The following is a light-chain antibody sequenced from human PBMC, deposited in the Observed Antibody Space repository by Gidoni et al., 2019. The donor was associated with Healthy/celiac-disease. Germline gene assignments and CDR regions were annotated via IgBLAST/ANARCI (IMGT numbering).Light chain of an antibody. CDR3: QQYYSTPPT. V-gene: IGKV4-1*01. Sequence: EIVMTQSPDSLAVSLGERATINCKSSQSVLYSSNNKNYLAWYQQKPGQPPKLLIYWASTRESGVPDRFSGSGSGTDFTLTISSLQAEDVAVYYCQQYYSTPPTFXGXTKVEIK. J-gene: IGKJ4*01. CDR1: QSVLYSSNNKNY. CDR2: WAS.